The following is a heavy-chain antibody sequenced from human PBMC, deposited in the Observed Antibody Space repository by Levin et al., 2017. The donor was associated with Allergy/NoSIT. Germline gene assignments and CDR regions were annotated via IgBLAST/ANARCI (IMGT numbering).Heavy chain of an antibody. V-gene: IGHV3-21*01. CDR3: ARSHPLTGTTHFSYQDGMDV. Sequence: NAGGSLRLSCEASGFDFHIYIMNWVRQAPGKGLEWLSSITTGSNYKYYIDSVRGRFVISRDNGRNSLYLQMNSLRAEDTAVYYCARSHPLTGTTHFSYQDGMDVWGQGTTVTVSS. J-gene: IGHJ6*02. CDR1: GFDFHIYI. D-gene: IGHD1/OR15-1a*01. CDR2: ITTGSNYK.